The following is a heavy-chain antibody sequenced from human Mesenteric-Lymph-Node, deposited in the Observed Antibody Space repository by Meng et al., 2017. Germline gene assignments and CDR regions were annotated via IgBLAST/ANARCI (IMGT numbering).Heavy chain of an antibody. V-gene: IGHV1-2*06. CDR3: ARDLNYDSSGYDQGFFYAFDI. CDR2: INPNSGGT. J-gene: IGHJ3*02. D-gene: IGHD3-22*01. Sequence: ASVKVSCKASGGTFSSYTISWVRQAPGQGLEWMGRINPNSGGTNYAQKFQGRVTMTRDTSISTAYMELSRLRSDDTAVYYCARDLNYDSSGYDQGFFYAFDIWGQGTMVTVSS. CDR1: GGTFSSYT.